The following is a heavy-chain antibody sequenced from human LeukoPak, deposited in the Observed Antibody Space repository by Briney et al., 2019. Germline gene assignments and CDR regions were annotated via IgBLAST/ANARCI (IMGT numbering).Heavy chain of an antibody. CDR1: GGTFSSYV. CDR3: ARDTIDSSSWSYWYFDL. V-gene: IGHV1-69*04. CDR2: IIPILGIA. D-gene: IGHD6-13*01. Sequence: SVKVSCKASGGTFSSYVISWVRQAPGQGLEWMGRIIPILGIANYAQKFQGRVTITADKSTSTAYMGLSSMRSEDTAVYYCARDTIDSSSWSYWYFDLWGRGTLVTVSS. J-gene: IGHJ2*01.